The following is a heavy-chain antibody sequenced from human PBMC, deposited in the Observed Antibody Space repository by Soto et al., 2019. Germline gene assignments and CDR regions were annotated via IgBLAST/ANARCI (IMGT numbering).Heavy chain of an antibody. CDR2: IYYSGGT. V-gene: IGHV4-59*08. J-gene: IGHJ5*02. CDR3: ARHIPVSCSGGSCCSGWFDP. D-gene: IGHD2-15*01. CDR1: GGSISSYY. Sequence: QVQLQESRPGLVKPSETLSLTCTVSGGSISSYYWSWIRQPPGKGLEWNGYIYYSGGTNYNPSLKSRVAISVNTSKNPFTLKLSSVTAADTAVYYCARHIPVSCSGGSCCSGWFDPWGQGTLVTVSS.